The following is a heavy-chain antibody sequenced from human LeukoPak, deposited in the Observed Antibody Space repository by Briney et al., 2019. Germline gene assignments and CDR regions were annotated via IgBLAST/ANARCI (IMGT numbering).Heavy chain of an antibody. CDR3: ARSPVDTAMVTLYFDY. D-gene: IGHD5-18*01. V-gene: IGHV3-66*02. Sequence: GGSLRLSCAASGLTLSSNYMSWIRQAPGKGLEWVSVIYSGGSTYYSDSVKGRFTISRDNSKNTLYLQMNSLRAEDTAVYYCARSPVDTAMVTLYFDYWGQGTLVTVSS. J-gene: IGHJ4*02. CDR2: IYSGGST. CDR1: GLTLSSNY.